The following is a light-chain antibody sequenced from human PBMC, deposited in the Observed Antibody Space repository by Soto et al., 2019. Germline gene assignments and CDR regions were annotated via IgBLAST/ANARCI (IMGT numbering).Light chain of an antibody. CDR1: QTVSNIY. CDR2: GAS. J-gene: IGKJ2*01. CDR3: QQFDDSPPAFT. V-gene: IGKV3-20*01. Sequence: SVLTQSPGTLSLSPGERATLSCRASQTVSNIYLSWYQQKPGQAPRLLIYGASIRATGIPDRFSGSRSGADFTLTIIRLEPEDFAVYYCQQFDDSPPAFTFGQVTKLEI.